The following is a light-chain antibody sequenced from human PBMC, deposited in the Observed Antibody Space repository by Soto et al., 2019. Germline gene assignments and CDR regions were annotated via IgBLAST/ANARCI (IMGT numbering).Light chain of an antibody. J-gene: IGKJ4*01. CDR2: KAS. CDR3: HQASSFPLT. CDR1: QVISSW. Sequence: DIQMTQSPSSVSASVGDTVTITCRASQVISSWLAWYQHKPGTAPKLMIYKASNLQTGVPSRFSGTVSETDATFTLTINNLQPEDFATYYCHQASSFPLTFGGGTKVEIK. V-gene: IGKV1-12*01.